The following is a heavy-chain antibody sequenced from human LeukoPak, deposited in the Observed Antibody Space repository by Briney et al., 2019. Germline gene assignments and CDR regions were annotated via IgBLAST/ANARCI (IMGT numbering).Heavy chain of an antibody. CDR1: GFTFGNYA. J-gene: IGHJ4*02. V-gene: IGHV3-23*01. Sequence: GGSLRLSCAASGFTFGNYAMTWVRQTPGKGLEWISSISGSSWSTYFADSVMGRFTISRDNHNNTLYLQMNNLRADDTAIYYCAKGLMGNSVYFENWGQGTLVTVSS. D-gene: IGHD4-23*01. CDR2: ISGSSWST. CDR3: AKGLMGNSVYFEN.